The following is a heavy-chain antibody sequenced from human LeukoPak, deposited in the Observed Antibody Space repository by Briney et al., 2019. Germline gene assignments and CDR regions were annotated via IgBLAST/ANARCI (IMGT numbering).Heavy chain of an antibody. J-gene: IGHJ4*02. V-gene: IGHV4-34*01. CDR3: ARQNGSYSSDY. CDR1: GGSISSYY. CDR2: INHSGST. D-gene: IGHD1-26*01. Sequence: SETLSLTCTVSGGSISSYYWSWIRQSPGKGLEWIGEINHSGSTNYNPSLKSRVTISVDTSKNQFSLKLSSVTAADTAVYYCARQNGSYSSDYWGQGTLVTVSS.